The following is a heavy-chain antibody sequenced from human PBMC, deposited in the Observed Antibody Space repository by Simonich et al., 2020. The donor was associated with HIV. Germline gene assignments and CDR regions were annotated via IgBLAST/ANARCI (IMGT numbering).Heavy chain of an antibody. CDR1: GGSIRSSSYY. V-gene: IGHV4-39*01. D-gene: IGHD3-10*01. J-gene: IGHJ6*03. Sequence: QLQLQESGPGLVKPSETLSLTCTVSGGSIRSSSYYWGWIRQPPGKGREWIGSISFRGANHSNPPLQGRATISVDTSKNHFSLKLSSVTAADTAVYYCARHLYLGSGSYYPYYYYYYMDVWGKGTTVTVSS. CDR2: ISFRGAN. CDR3: ARHLYLGSGSYYPYYYYYYMDV.